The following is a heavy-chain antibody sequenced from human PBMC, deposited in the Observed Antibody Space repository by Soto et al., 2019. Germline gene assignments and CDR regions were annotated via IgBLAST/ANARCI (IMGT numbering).Heavy chain of an antibody. CDR2: IYYSGST. Sequence: SETLSLTCTVSGGSISGSSFYWGWIRQPPGKGLEWIGSIYYSGSTYYNPSLKSRITISVDTSKNQFSLKLSSVTAADTAVYYCARHRGSSPWYDIDVRGQGTPVTV. CDR1: GGSISGSSFY. CDR3: ARHRGSSPWYDIDV. V-gene: IGHV4-39*01. D-gene: IGHD6-13*01. J-gene: IGHJ6*02.